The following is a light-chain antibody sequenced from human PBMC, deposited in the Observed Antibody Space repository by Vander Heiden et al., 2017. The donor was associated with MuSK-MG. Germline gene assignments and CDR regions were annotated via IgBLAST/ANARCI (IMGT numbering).Light chain of an antibody. Sequence: EIVMTQSPGTLSVSPGERATLSCRASQTVFSDLAWYQQKPGQAPRLLIYDASTRATGIPDRFSGSGFGTEFTLTITSRQSEDFAVYYCQQYNNWPPWTFGQGTKVEIK. CDR2: DAS. CDR3: QQYNNWPPWT. V-gene: IGKV3-15*01. CDR1: QTVFSD. J-gene: IGKJ1*01.